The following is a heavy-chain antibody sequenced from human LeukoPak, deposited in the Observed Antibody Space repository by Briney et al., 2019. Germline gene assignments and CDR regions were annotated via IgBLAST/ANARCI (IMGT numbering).Heavy chain of an antibody. D-gene: IGHD3-3*01. CDR3: ASGPPFLKYFEY. CDR2: TSNTGTTI. Sequence: GGSLRLSCAASGFTFSSYEMNWVRQAPGKGLEWVSYTSNTGTTINYADSVKGRFTISRDDSNNALYLQMHSLRAEDTALYYCASGPPFLKYFEYWGQGTLVTVSS. CDR1: GFTFSSYE. J-gene: IGHJ4*02. V-gene: IGHV3-48*03.